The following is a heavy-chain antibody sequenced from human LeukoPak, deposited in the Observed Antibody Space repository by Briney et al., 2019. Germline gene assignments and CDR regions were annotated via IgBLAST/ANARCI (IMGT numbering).Heavy chain of an antibody. CDR1: GFTFSSYG. D-gene: IGHD5-18*01. J-gene: IGHJ4*02. V-gene: IGHV3-30*02. Sequence: GGSLRLSCAASGFTFSSYGMHWVRQAPGKGLEWVAFIRYDGSNKYYADSVKGRFTISRDNSKNTLYLQMNSLRAEDRAVYYCAKDVDTAMVTGYFDYWGQGTLVTVSS. CDR2: IRYDGSNK. CDR3: AKDVDTAMVTGYFDY.